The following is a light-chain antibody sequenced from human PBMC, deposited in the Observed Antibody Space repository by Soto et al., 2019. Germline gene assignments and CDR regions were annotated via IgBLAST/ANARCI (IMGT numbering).Light chain of an antibody. CDR2: KAS. Sequence: DIQMTQSPSTLSASVGDRVTITCRASQSISNWLAWYQQKPGKAPKLLIYKASSLQSGVPSRFSGSGSGTEFTLTISSLQPDDFASYFCQQYSGYSRTLGQGTKVEIK. V-gene: IGKV1-5*03. CDR3: QQYSGYSRT. CDR1: QSISNW. J-gene: IGKJ1*01.